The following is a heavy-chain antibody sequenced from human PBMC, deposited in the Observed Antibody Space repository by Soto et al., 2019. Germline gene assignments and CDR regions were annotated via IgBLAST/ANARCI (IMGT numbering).Heavy chain of an antibody. CDR3: ARAIYYDSSGSIRGYYGMDV. D-gene: IGHD3-22*01. CDR1: GFTVSSNY. CDR2: IYSGGST. J-gene: IGHJ6*02. Sequence: EVQLVESGGGLVQPGGSLSLSCAASGFTVSSNYMSWVRQAPGKGLEWVSVIYSGGSTYYADFVKGRFTISRHNSKNTLYLQMNSLRAEDTAVYYCARAIYYDSSGSIRGYYGMDVWGQGTTVTVSS. V-gene: IGHV3-53*04.